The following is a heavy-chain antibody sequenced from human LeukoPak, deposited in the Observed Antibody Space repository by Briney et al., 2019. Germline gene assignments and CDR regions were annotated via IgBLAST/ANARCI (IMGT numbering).Heavy chain of an antibody. CDR3: ARPSVLLWFGESMAGFDY. J-gene: IGHJ4*02. V-gene: IGHV1-46*01. Sequence: GASVKVSCKASGYTFTSYYMHWVRQAPGQGLEWMGIINPSGGSTSYAQKFQGRVTMTRDMSTSTVYMELSSLRSEDTAVYYCARPSVLLWFGESMAGFDYWGQGTLVTVSS. CDR1: GYTFTSYY. CDR2: INPSGGST. D-gene: IGHD3-10*01.